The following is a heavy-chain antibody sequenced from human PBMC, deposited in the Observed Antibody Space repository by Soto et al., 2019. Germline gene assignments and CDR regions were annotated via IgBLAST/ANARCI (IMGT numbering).Heavy chain of an antibody. CDR2: IYYSGST. D-gene: IGHD2-8*01. CDR3: ARGHCTNGVCYIFPWDYYGMDV. Sequence: SETLSLTCTVSGGSISSSSYYWGWIRQPPGKGLEWIGSIYYSGSTYYNPSLKSRVTISVDTSKNQFSPKLSSVTAADTAVYYCARGHCTNGVCYIFPWDYYGMDVWGQGTTVTVSS. CDR1: GGSISSSSYY. V-gene: IGHV4-39*01. J-gene: IGHJ6*02.